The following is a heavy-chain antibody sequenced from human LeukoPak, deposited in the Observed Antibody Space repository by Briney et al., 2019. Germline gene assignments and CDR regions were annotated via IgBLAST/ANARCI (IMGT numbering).Heavy chain of an antibody. CDR3: ARPPDYYDSSCVDY. V-gene: IGHV3-21*01. J-gene: IGHJ4*02. CDR1: GFTFSSYS. CDR2: ISSSSSYI. D-gene: IGHD3-22*01. Sequence: GGSLRLSCAASGFTFSSYSMNWVRQAPGKGLEWVSSISSSSSYIYYADSVKGRFTISRDNAKNSLYLQMNSLRAEDTAVYYCARPPDYYDSSCVDYWGQGTLVTVSS.